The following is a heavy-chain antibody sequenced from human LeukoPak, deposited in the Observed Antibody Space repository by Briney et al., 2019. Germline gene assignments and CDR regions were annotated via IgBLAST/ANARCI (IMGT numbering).Heavy chain of an antibody. J-gene: IGHJ5*02. CDR1: GYTFTGYY. V-gene: IGHV1-2*02. CDR2: INPNSGGT. CDR3: ARARYPSTRGITIFS. D-gene: IGHD3-9*01. Sequence: GASVKVSCKASGYTFTGYYMHWVRQAPGQGLEWMGWINPNSGGTNYAQKFQGRVTMTRDTSISTAYMELSRLRSDDTAVYYCARARYPSTRGITIFSWGQGTLVTVSS.